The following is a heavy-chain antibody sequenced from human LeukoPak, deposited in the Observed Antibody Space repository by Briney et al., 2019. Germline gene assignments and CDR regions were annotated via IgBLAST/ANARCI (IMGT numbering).Heavy chain of an antibody. CDR3: AKDIRIAVAGGYYFDY. CDR1: GFTFSSFS. V-gene: IGHV3-21*04. CDR2: ISSSSGSI. J-gene: IGHJ4*02. Sequence: GGSLRLSCAASGFTFSSFSMNWVRQAPGKGLEWVSSISSSSGSIYYADSLKGRFTISRDNAKNSLYLQMDSLRAEDTAVYYCAKDIRIAVAGGYYFDYWGQGTLVTVSS. D-gene: IGHD6-19*01.